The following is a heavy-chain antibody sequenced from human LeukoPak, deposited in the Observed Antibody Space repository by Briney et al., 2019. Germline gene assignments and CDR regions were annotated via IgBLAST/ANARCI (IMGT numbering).Heavy chain of an antibody. CDR2: IIPILGIA. V-gene: IGHV1-69*04. D-gene: IGHD6-13*01. Sequence: GASVKVSCKASGGTFSSYAISWVRQAPGQGLEWMGRIIPILGIANYAQKFQGRVTITADKSTSTAYMELSSLRSEDTAVYYCARDLGGIAAAGIPGGYWGQGTLVTVSS. CDR3: ARDLGGIAAAGIPGGY. J-gene: IGHJ4*02. CDR1: GGTFSSYA.